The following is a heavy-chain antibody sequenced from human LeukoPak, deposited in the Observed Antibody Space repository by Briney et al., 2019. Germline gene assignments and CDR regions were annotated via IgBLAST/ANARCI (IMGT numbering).Heavy chain of an antibody. CDR2: IYYSGST. CDR3: ARGGSYRYPFDY. D-gene: IGHD3-16*02. V-gene: IGHV4-59*01. J-gene: IGHJ4*02. Sequence: PSETLSLTCSVSDDSISSYYWSWIRQPPGKGLEWIGYIYYSGSTNYNPSLKSRVTISVDTSKNQFSLKLSSVTAADTAVYYCARGGSYRYPFDYWGQGTLVTVSS. CDR1: DDSISSYY.